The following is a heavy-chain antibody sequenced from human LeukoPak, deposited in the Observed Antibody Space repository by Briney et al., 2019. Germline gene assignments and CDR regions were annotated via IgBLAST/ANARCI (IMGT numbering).Heavy chain of an antibody. CDR1: GLTLITYS. J-gene: IGHJ4*02. CDR3: GKVVAGLVC. V-gene: IGHV3-23*01. CDR2: ISASGSST. D-gene: IGHD2-15*01. Sequence: GGSLRVSCLCTGLTLITYSWRSVRQAPGKGLYWVSGISASGSSTYYADSVKGRFTISRDNSKNTLYLQMNSLRAEDTAVYYCGKVVAGLVCWGQGSLVTVSS.